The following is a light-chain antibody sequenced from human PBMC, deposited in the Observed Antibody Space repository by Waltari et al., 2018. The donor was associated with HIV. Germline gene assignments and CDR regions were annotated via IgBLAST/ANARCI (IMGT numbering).Light chain of an antibody. CDR1: SSDVGGYNL. Sequence: QSALTQPASVSGSPGQSLTISCPGTSSDVGGYNLLSWYQQHPGKAPKLMIYEVSTRPSGVSNRFSGSKSGNTASLTISGLQAEDEADYYCCAYAGSTTYVIFGGGTKLTVL. CDR2: EVS. V-gene: IGLV2-23*02. J-gene: IGLJ2*01. CDR3: CAYAGSTTYVI.